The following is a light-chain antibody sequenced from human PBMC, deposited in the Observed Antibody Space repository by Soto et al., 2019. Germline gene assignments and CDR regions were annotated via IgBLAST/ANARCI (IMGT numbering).Light chain of an antibody. CDR3: QQYNNWPRT. CDR1: QSVSSN. J-gene: IGKJ1*01. V-gene: IGKV3-15*01. Sequence: IGMTQSPSTLSVSPGERATLSCRASQSVSSNLAWYQQKPGQAPRLLIYGASTRATGIPARFSGSGSGTEFTLTISSLQSEDFAVYYCQQYNNWPRTFGQGTKVAIK. CDR2: GAS.